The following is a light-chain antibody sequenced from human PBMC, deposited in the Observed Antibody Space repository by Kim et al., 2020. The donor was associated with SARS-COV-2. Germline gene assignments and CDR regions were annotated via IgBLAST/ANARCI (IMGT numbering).Light chain of an antibody. Sequence: SGKLTCTLSSGRSSYIIAWHQQQPGKAPRYLMKLEGSGNYNKGSGVPDRFSGSSSGADRHLTISNLQSEDEADYYCETWDINTRVFGGGTQLTVL. V-gene: IGLV4-60*03. CDR1: SGRSSYI. CDR3: ETWDINTRV. J-gene: IGLJ3*02. CDR2: LEGSGNY.